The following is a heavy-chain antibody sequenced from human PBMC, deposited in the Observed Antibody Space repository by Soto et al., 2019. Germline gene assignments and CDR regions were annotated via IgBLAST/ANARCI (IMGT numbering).Heavy chain of an antibody. CDR2: INHSEST. D-gene: IGHD4-17*01. Sequence: PETLSLTCAVYGGSFSGYYWSWIRQPPGKGLEWIGEINHSESTNYNPSLKSRVTISVDTSKNQFSLKLSSVTAADTAVYYCARGCMGATVYYYYGMDVWGQGTTVTVSS. CDR1: GGSFSGYY. CDR3: ARGCMGATVYYYYGMDV. V-gene: IGHV4-34*01. J-gene: IGHJ6*02.